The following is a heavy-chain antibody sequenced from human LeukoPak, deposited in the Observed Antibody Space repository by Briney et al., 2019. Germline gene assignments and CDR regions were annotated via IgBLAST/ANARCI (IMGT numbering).Heavy chain of an antibody. CDR2: IYYSGST. CDR3: AASYYYGSLAPFFFDY. J-gene: IGHJ4*02. D-gene: IGHD3-10*01. Sequence: SETLSLTCTASGGSISSYYWSWIRQPPGKGLEWIGYIYYSGSTNYNPSLKSRVTISVDTSKNQFSLKLSSVTAADTAVYYCAASYYYGSLAPFFFDYWGQGTLVTVSS. CDR1: GGSISSYY. V-gene: IGHV4-59*01.